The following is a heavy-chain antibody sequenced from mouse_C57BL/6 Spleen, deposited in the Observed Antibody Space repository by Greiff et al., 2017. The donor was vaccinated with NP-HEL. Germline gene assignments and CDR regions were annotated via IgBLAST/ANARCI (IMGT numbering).Heavy chain of an antibody. J-gene: IGHJ3*01. D-gene: IGHD2-4*01. CDR2: IDPSDSYT. V-gene: IGHV1-69*01. CDR3: ARRDYDDVFAY. CDR1: GYTFTSYW. Sequence: QVQLQQPGAELVMPGASVKLSCKASGYTFTSYWMHWVKQRPGQGLEWIGEIDPSDSYTNYNQKFKGKSTLTVDKSSSTAYMQLSSLTSEDSAVYYCARRDYDDVFAYWGQGTLVTVSA.